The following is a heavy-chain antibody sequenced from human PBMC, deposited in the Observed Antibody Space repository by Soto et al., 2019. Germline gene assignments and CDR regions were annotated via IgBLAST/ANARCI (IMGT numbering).Heavy chain of an antibody. Sequence: LRLSCAGSGFTFSDHSMNWVRQAPGKGLEWVSSISTTGRYIYYADSMAGRFTISRDNAKNSVYLQINSLRGEDTAIYYCAAGTDTAMEQGADYWGQGTLVTVSS. J-gene: IGHJ4*02. D-gene: IGHD5-18*01. V-gene: IGHV3-21*01. CDR3: AAGTDTAMEQGADY. CDR1: GFTFSDHS. CDR2: ISTTGRYI.